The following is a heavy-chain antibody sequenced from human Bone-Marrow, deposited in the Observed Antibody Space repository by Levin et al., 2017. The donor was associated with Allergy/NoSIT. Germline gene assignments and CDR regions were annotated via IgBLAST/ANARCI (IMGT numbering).Heavy chain of an antibody. D-gene: IGHD1-26*01. V-gene: IGHV5-51*01. Sequence: ASVKVSCKASGYTFTTYWIGWVRQMPGKGLEWMGIIYPGDSDTRYSPSFQGQVTIPADKSISTAYLQWSSLKASDTAMYYCATQYTSDHGRVDCWGQGTLVTVSS. CDR3: ATQYTSDHGRVDC. J-gene: IGHJ4*02. CDR1: GYTFTTYW. CDR2: IYPGDSDT.